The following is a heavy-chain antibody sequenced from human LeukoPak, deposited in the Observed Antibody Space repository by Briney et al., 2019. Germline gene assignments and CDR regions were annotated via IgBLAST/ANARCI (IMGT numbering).Heavy chain of an antibody. Sequence: SETLSLTCTVSGGSISSYYWSWIRQPAGKGLEWIGRIYTSGSTNYSPSLKSRVTMSVDTSKNQFSLKLSSVTAADTAVYYCAGLYYYGSGSSFDYWGQGTLITVSS. CDR2: IYTSGST. V-gene: IGHV4-4*07. CDR1: GGSISSYY. J-gene: IGHJ4*02. CDR3: AGLYYYGSGSSFDY. D-gene: IGHD3-10*01.